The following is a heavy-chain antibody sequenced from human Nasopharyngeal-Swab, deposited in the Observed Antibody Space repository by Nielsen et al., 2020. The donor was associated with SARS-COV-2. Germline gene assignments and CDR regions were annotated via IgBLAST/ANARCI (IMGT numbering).Heavy chain of an antibody. CDR2: INHGGST. D-gene: IGHD4-17*01. CDR1: GGSFSGYY. Sequence: PSETLSLTCAVYGGSFSGYYWSWIRQPPGKGLEWIGEINHGGSTNYNPSLKSRVTISVDTSKNQFSLKLTSVTAADTAVYYCARTTVTSSGGSSCYFDYWGQGTLVTVSS. J-gene: IGHJ4*02. V-gene: IGHV4-34*01. CDR3: ARTTVTSSGGSSCYFDY.